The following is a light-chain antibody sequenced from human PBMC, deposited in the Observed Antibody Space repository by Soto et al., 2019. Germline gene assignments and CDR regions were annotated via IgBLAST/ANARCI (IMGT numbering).Light chain of an antibody. V-gene: IGKV4-1*01. CDR2: WAS. CDR1: QSILYSSSNKNY. CDR3: QQYYSTPQT. J-gene: IGKJ1*01. Sequence: DIVMTQSPDSPVVSLGERATINCKSSQSILYSSSNKNYLAWYQQKPGQPPKLLIYWASTRESGVPDRFSGSGSGTDFTLTISSLQAEDVAVYYCQQYYSTPQTFGQGTKVEIK.